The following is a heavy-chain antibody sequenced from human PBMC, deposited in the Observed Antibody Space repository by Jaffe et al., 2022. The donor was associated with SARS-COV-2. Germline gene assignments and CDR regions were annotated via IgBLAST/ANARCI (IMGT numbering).Heavy chain of an antibody. CDR1: GFTFSSYG. J-gene: IGHJ6*02. CDR3: AREIIYGDYSPDYYYGMDV. D-gene: IGHD4-17*01. CDR2: IWYDGSNK. Sequence: QVQLVESGGGVVQPGRSLRLSCAASGFTFSSYGMHWVRQAPGKGLEWVAVIWYDGSNKYYADSVKGRFTISRDNSKNTLYLQMNSLRAEDTAVYYCAREIIYGDYSPDYYYGMDVWGQGTTVTVSS. V-gene: IGHV3-33*01.